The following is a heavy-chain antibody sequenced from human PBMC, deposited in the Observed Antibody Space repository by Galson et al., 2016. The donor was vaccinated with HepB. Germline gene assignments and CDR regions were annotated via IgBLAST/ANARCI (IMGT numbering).Heavy chain of an antibody. CDR1: GFTFNNYG. J-gene: IGHJ6*02. Sequence: SLRLSCATSGFTFNNYGFHWVRQAPGKGLEWVAVIWYDGSKEFYADYAKGRFTISRDDSKNTLFLQMNSLRGEDTALYYCARGRSSAGYYGLDVWGQGTAVTVFS. V-gene: IGHV3-33*02. CDR2: IWYDGSKE. D-gene: IGHD6-25*01. CDR3: ARGRSSAGYYGLDV.